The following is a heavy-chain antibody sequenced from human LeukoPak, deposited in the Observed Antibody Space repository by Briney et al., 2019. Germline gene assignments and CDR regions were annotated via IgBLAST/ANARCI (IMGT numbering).Heavy chain of an antibody. CDR2: IYYSGST. Sequence: SETLSLTCTVSGGSISSYYWSWIRQPPGKGLEWIGYIYYSGSTNYNPSLKSRVTISVDTSKNQFSLKLSSVTAADTAVYYCARGRYSYGPDYWGQGTLVTVSS. J-gene: IGHJ4*02. V-gene: IGHV4-59*01. CDR3: ARGRYSYGPDY. D-gene: IGHD5-18*01. CDR1: GGSISSYY.